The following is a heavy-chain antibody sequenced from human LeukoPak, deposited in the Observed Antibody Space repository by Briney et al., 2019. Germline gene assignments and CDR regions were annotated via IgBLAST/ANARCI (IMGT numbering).Heavy chain of an antibody. CDR3: ARGYTLLFGWFDP. D-gene: IGHD2-21*02. CDR1: GGSFSGYY. V-gene: IGHV4-34*01. CDR2: INHSGST. Sequence: NPSETLSLTCAVYGGSFSGYYWSWIRQPPGKGLEWIGGINHSGSTNYNPSLKSRVTISVDTSKNQFSLKLSSVTAADTAVYYCARGYTLLFGWFDPWGQGTLVTVSS. J-gene: IGHJ5*02.